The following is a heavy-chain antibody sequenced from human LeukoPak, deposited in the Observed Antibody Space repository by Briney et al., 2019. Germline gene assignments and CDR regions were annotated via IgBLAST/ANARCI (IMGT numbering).Heavy chain of an antibody. J-gene: IGHJ5*02. CDR2: TYYRSKWYN. Sequence: SQTLSLTCAISGDSVSSNSAAWNWIRQSPSRGLEWLGSTYYRSKWYNDYAVSVKSRITINPDTSKNQFSLQLYSVTPEDTAVYYCARDSPKFGYSSGLNWFDPWGQGTLVTVSS. V-gene: IGHV6-1*01. CDR1: GDSVSSNSAA. D-gene: IGHD6-19*01. CDR3: ARDSPKFGYSSGLNWFDP.